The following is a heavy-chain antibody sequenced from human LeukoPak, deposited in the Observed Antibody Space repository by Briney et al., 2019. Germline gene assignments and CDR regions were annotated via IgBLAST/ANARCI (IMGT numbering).Heavy chain of an antibody. CDR2: INPSGDSS. CDR3: ATEYYYDSSGYLDYYYGMDV. V-gene: IGHV1-46*01. CDR1: GYTFTSYY. J-gene: IGHJ6*02. Sequence: ASVKVSCKASGYTFTSYYIHWVRQAPGQGLEWMGIINPSGDSSSYAQKFQGRVTMTRDTSTSTVYMELSSLRSEDTAVYYCATEYYYDSSGYLDYYYGMDVWGQGTTVTVSS. D-gene: IGHD3-22*01.